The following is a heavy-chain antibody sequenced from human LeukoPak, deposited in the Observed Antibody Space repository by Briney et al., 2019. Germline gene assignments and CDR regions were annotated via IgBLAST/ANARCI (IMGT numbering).Heavy chain of an antibody. CDR2: ISSSSSYI. V-gene: IGHV3-21*01. CDR1: GFTFSSYS. CDR3: ARDISGRRWYFDL. Sequence: GGSLRLSCAASGFTFSSYSMNWVSQAPGKGLEWVSSISSSSSYIYYADSVKGRFTISRDNAKNSLYLQMNSLRAEDTAVYYCARDISGRRWYFDLRGRGTLVTVSS. D-gene: IGHD6-6*01. J-gene: IGHJ2*01.